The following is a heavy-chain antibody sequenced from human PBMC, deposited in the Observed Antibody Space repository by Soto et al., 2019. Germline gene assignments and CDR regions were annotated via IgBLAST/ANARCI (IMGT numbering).Heavy chain of an antibody. CDR1: GFTFSNYA. D-gene: IGHD6-13*01. CDR2: INNSGGNT. V-gene: IGHV3-23*01. J-gene: IGHJ5*01. Sequence: EVQLLESGGGLVQPGGSLRLSCAASGFTFSNYAMTWVRQAPGKGLECVSTINNSGGNTHYADSVKGRFSVSRDNSKNTLSLQMNSLRAEDTAVYDCTKDWQHDSWGQGTLVTVSS. CDR3: TKDWQHDS.